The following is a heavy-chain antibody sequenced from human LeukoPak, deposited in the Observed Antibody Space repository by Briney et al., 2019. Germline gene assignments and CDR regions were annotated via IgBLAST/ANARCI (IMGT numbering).Heavy chain of an antibody. CDR1: GYSFTNYD. D-gene: IGHD1-1*01. CDR2: INPNSGDT. V-gene: IGHV1-2*02. J-gene: IGHJ3*02. Sequence: GASVNVSCKASGYSFTNYDNNWVRQAPGQGLEWMGWINPNSGDTNYAQKFQGRVTMTRDTSISTAYMELSRLRSDDTAVYYCARSGNSPAAFDIWGQGTMVTVSS. CDR3: ARSGNSPAAFDI.